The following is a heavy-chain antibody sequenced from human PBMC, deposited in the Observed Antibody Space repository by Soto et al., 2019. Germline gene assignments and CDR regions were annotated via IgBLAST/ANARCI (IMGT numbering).Heavy chain of an antibody. CDR1: GFTFDYYW. Sequence: EVHLVESGGGLVQPGGSLRLSCVASGFTFDYYWMHWVRQAPGEGLMWVSRLQTDGSHPDYADSVKGRFTISRDNAKNTLYLTLNNLRVEDTAVYHCARGGDPDYWGQGTLVIVSS. D-gene: IGHD2-21*02. V-gene: IGHV3-74*01. CDR2: LQTDGSHP. J-gene: IGHJ4*02. CDR3: ARGGDPDY.